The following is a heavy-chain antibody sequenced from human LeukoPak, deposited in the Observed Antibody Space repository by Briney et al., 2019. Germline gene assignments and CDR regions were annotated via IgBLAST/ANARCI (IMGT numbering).Heavy chain of an antibody. D-gene: IGHD2-2*01. CDR3: AKMELGYCSSTSCSGVY. Sequence: GGSLRLSCAASGFTFKNYAMSWVRRAPGKGLEWVSSTSNTGGITYYADSVKGRFTTSRDNSKNTLYLQMNSLRAEDTAVYYCAKMELGYCSSTSCSGVYWGQGTLVTVSS. CDR2: TSNTGGIT. V-gene: IGHV3-23*01. CDR1: GFTFKNYA. J-gene: IGHJ4*02.